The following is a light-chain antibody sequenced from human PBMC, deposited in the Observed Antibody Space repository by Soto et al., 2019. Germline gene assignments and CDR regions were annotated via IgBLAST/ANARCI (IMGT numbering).Light chain of an antibody. Sequence: ETVLTQSPGTLSLSPGERATLSCRASQSVSSNTLAWYQQKPGQAPRLLMYGASTRATGIPDRFSGSGSGTDFTLTFSRLEPDDFAVYYCQQYGTSPSWTFGQGTKVEIK. J-gene: IGKJ1*01. CDR2: GAS. CDR3: QQYGTSPSWT. V-gene: IGKV3-20*01. CDR1: QSVSSNT.